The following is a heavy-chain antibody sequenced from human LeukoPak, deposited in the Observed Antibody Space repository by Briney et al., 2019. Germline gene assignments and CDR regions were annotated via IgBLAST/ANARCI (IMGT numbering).Heavy chain of an antibody. CDR3: AGTPRGLPSFNWFDP. CDR2: ISPYNGNT. Sequence: ASVKVSCKASGYTFTSYGINWVRQAPGQGLEWVGWISPYNGNTNSAQKLQGRVTMTTDTSTTTAYMELRSLRSNDTAVYYCAGTPRGLPSFNWFDPWGQGTLVTVSS. D-gene: IGHD3-10*01. J-gene: IGHJ5*02. CDR1: GYTFTSYG. V-gene: IGHV1-18*01.